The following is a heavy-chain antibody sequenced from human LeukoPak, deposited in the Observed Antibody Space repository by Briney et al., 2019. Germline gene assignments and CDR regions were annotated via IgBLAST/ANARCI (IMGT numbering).Heavy chain of an antibody. D-gene: IGHD6-13*01. CDR1: GGSFSGYY. Sequence: SETLSLTCAVYGGSFSGYYWSWIRQPPGKGLEWIGEVNHSGSTNYNPSLKSRVTISVDTSKNQFSLKLSSVTAADTAVYYCARGNIAAAGIGVYYYYMDVWGKGTTVTVSS. CDR3: ARGNIAAAGIGVYYYYMDV. J-gene: IGHJ6*03. CDR2: VNHSGST. V-gene: IGHV4-34*01.